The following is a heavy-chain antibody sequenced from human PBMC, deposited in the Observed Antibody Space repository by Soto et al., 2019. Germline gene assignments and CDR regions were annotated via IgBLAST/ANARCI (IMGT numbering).Heavy chain of an antibody. V-gene: IGHV4-59*01. Sequence: SETLSLTCTVSGGSISSYYWSWIRQPPGKGLEWIGYIYYSGSTNYNPSLKSRVTISVDTSKNQFSLKLSSVTAADTAAYYCAGEGGSYSNYFDYWGKGTMVTVSS. CDR1: GGSISSYY. CDR3: AGEGGSYSNYFDY. CDR2: IYYSGST. D-gene: IGHD1-26*01. J-gene: IGHJ4*02.